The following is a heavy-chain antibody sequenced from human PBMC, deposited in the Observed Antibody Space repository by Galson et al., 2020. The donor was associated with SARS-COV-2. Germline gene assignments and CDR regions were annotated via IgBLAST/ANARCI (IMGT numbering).Heavy chain of an antibody. CDR1: GGSISSSSYY. Sequence: SETLSLTCTVSGGSISSSSYYWGWIRQPPGKGLEWIGSIYYSGSTYYNPSLKSRVTISVDTSKNQFSLKLSSVTAADTAVYYCARESGYDWDYSYYWGLGTLVTVSS. D-gene: IGHD1-1*01. CDR3: ARESGYDWDYSYY. V-gene: IGHV4-39*07. J-gene: IGHJ4*02. CDR2: IYYSGST.